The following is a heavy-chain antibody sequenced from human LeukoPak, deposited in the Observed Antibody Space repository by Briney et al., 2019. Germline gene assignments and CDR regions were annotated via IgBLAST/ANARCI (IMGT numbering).Heavy chain of an antibody. V-gene: IGHV4-59*08. CDR2: IYYSGNT. J-gene: IGHJ3*02. CDR3: ARHSADHGGSPHRAFDM. D-gene: IGHD4-23*01. Sequence: PSETLSLTCTVSGGSISSYYWSWIRQPPGKGLEWIGYIYYSGNTNYNPSLKSRVTISVDTSKNQFSLKLSSVTAADTAVYYCARHSADHGGSPHRAFDMWGQETMVSVSS. CDR1: GGSISSYY.